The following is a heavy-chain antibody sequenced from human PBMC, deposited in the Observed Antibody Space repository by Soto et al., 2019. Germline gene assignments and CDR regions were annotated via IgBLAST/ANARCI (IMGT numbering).Heavy chain of an antibody. Sequence: GGSLRLSCAASRFTFSDYYMSWIRQAPGKGLEWISYISSSSSYTNYADSVKGRFTISRDNAKNSLYLQMNSLRAEGTAVYYCARVPIYCSGGSCYLDYWGQGTLVTVSS. V-gene: IGHV3-11*06. CDR3: ARVPIYCSGGSCYLDY. CDR1: RFTFSDYY. J-gene: IGHJ4*02. CDR2: ISSSSSYT. D-gene: IGHD2-15*01.